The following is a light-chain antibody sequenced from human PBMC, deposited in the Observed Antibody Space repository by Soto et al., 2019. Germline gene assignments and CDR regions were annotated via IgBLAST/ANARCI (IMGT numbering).Light chain of an antibody. CDR3: HHYGRSAIFT. CDR2: GAS. J-gene: IGKJ3*01. CDR1: QSVSSNF. Sequence: EIVMTQSPGTLSLSPGERATLSCRASQSVSSNFLAWYQQRPGQAPRLLMDGASSRAAGIPDRFSGSGSGTDFTLTISRLEPADFAVYYCHHYGRSAIFTFGPGTTVDIK. V-gene: IGKV3-20*01.